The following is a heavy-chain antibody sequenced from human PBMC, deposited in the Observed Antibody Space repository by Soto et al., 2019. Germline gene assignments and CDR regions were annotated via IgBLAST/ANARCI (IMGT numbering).Heavy chain of an antibody. V-gene: IGHV3-53*01. Sequence: GGSLRLSCAASGFTVSSNYMSWVRQAPGKGLEWVSVIYSGGSTYYADSVKGRFTISRDNSKNTLYLQMNSLRAEDTAVYYCARGYYYDSSGPPSFDYWGQGTLVTVSS. CDR3: ARGYYYDSSGPPSFDY. J-gene: IGHJ4*02. D-gene: IGHD3-22*01. CDR2: IYSGGST. CDR1: GFTVSSNY.